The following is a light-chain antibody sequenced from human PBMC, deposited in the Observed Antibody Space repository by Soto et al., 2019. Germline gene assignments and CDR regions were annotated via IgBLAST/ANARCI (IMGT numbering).Light chain of an antibody. J-gene: IGKJ1*01. V-gene: IGKV1-39*01. Sequence: DIQITQSPSSLSASVGDRVTITCRASQSISSYLNWYKQKPGKAPKLLIYAASSLQSGVPSRFSGSGSGTDFKLTISSLQPEDCATDYCQQSYSTPRTFGQGTKVEIK. CDR2: AAS. CDR1: QSISSY. CDR3: QQSYSTPRT.